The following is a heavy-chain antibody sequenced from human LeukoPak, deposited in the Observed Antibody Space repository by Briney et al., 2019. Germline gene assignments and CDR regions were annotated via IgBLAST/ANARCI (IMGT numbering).Heavy chain of an antibody. V-gene: IGHV1-18*01. CDR2: ISAYNGNT. CDR1: GYIFTRYG. CDR3: AREAAAGTFGY. Sequence: GASVKVSCKASGYIFTRYGISWVRQAAGQGLEWMGWISAYNGNTNYAQKLQGRVTMTTDTSTSTAYMELRSLRSDDTAVYYCAREAAAGTFGYWGQGTLVTVSS. D-gene: IGHD6-13*01. J-gene: IGHJ4*02.